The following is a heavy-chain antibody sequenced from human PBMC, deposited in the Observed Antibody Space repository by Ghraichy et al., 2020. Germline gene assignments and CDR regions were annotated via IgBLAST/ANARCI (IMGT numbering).Heavy chain of an antibody. Sequence: LSLTCAASGFIFSSYWMSWVRQAPVKGLEWVANIKQDGSEIYYVDSVRGRFTISRDNAKNSLYLQMNSLRAEDTAVYYCARARIITGTTAAYFDYWGQGTLVTVSS. CDR1: GFIFSSYW. V-gene: IGHV3-7*01. J-gene: IGHJ4*02. D-gene: IGHD1-7*01. CDR2: IKQDGSEI. CDR3: ARARIITGTTAAYFDY.